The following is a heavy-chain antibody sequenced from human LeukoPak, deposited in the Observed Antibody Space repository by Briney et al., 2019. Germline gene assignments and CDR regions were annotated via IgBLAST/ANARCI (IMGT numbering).Heavy chain of an antibody. J-gene: IGHJ4*02. CDR1: GYSFTSYW. D-gene: IGHD3-3*01. CDR3: ARQYYDFWSGYYEPFDC. Sequence: GESLKISCKGSGYSFTSYWIGWVRQMPGKGLEWMGIIYPGDSDTRYSPSFQGQVTISADKSISTAYLQWSSLKASDTAMYYCARQYYDFWSGYYEPFDCWGQGTLVTVSS. CDR2: IYPGDSDT. V-gene: IGHV5-51*01.